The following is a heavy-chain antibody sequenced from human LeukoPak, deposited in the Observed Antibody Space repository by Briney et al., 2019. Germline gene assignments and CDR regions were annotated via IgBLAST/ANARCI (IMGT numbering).Heavy chain of an antibody. V-gene: IGHV1-69*05. CDR1: GGTFSSYA. CDR3: ARVGSRTIWFGDP. J-gene: IGHJ5*02. Sequence: SVKVSCKASGGTFSSYAISWVRQAPGQGLEWMGGIIPIFGTANYAQKFQGRVTITTDESTSTAYMELSSLRSEDTAVYYCARVGSRTIWFGDPWGQGTLVTVSS. CDR2: IIPIFGTA. D-gene: IGHD3-10*01.